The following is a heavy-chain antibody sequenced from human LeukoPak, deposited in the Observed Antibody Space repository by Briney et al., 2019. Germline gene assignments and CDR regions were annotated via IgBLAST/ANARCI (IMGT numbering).Heavy chain of an antibody. CDR3: ARDGDQLLFYY. Sequence: GGSLRLSCEASGFTFSGNAMNWVRQAPGEGLEWVSTISGTGGSTYYADSVKGRFTISRDNSKNTLYLQMNSLRAEDTAVYYCARDGDQLLFYYWGQGTLVTVSS. CDR2: ISGTGGST. CDR1: GFTFSGNA. J-gene: IGHJ4*02. D-gene: IGHD2-2*01. V-gene: IGHV3-23*01.